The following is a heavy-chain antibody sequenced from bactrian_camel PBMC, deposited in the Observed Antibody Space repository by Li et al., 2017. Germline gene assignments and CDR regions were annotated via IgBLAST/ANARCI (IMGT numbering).Heavy chain of an antibody. D-gene: IGHD3*01. CDR2: IDSDGST. CDR1: GYSVASDC. CDR3: VAHTERCYGGLSYWSDFGY. V-gene: IGHV3S55*01. J-gene: IGHJ6*01. Sequence: HVQLVESGGGSVQAGGSLRLSCRYSGYSVASDCVGWFRQVPGKDREGVAVIDSDGSTTYAASVKGRFTISQDNAKSTLYLQMNSLKPEDTAMYYCVAHTERCYGGLSYWSDFGYWGQGTQVTVS.